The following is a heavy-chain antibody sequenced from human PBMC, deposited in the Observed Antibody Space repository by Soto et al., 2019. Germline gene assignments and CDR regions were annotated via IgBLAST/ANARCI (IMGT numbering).Heavy chain of an antibody. CDR1: GYSFTSYW. D-gene: IGHD3-3*01. J-gene: IGHJ4*02. CDR3: ARHRRYDFWSGSNTLYYFDY. Sequence: GESLKISFKGSGYSFTSYWINWVRQMPGKGLEWMGRIDPSDSYTNYSPSFQGHVTISADKSISTAYLQWSSLKASDTAMYYCARHRRYDFWSGSNTLYYFDYWGQGTLVTVSS. V-gene: IGHV5-10-1*01. CDR2: IDPSDSYT.